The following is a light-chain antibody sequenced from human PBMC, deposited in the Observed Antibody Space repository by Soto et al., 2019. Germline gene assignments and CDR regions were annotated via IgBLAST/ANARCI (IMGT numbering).Light chain of an antibody. V-gene: IGKV1-39*01. CDR3: QQSYSTLSIS. J-gene: IGKJ5*01. CDR1: ESISRH. CDR2: AAS. Sequence: DIQMTQSPSSLSASVGDRVTITCRASESISRHLNWYQQKPGKAPNLLIYAASTLQNGVPSRFSGSGSGTDFTLTISSLQPEDFPTYYCQQSYSTLSISFGQGTRLEIK.